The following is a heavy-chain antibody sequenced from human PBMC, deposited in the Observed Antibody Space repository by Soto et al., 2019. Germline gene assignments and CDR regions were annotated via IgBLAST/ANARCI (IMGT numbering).Heavy chain of an antibody. Sequence: QLHLVQSGAVVKKPGASVTVSCSASGYPVTAYYMHWVRQAPGRGLEWMGGINPATGAAKYTQTFQGRVTMTRDPSTSKVFMELGGLTSEDPAVFYWARGGGVGVAGSAAFDMWGQGTLVTVSS. D-gene: IGHD3-3*01. V-gene: IGHV1-2*02. J-gene: IGHJ3*02. CDR3: ARGGGVGVAGSAAFDM. CDR2: INPATGAA. CDR1: GYPVTAYY.